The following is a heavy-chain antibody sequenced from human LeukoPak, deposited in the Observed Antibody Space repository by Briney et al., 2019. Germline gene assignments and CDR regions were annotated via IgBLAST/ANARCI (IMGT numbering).Heavy chain of an antibody. Sequence: GGSLRLSCAASGFTLTSYAMSWVRQAPGKGLEWVSAISISGDNTYYADSVKGRFTISRDSSKNTLYLQMNSLRIDDTAVYYCAKDRRSNGSGSPSGYMDVWGKGTTVTVSS. CDR1: GFTLTSYA. CDR3: AKDRRSNGSGSPSGYMDV. V-gene: IGHV3-23*01. J-gene: IGHJ6*03. CDR2: ISISGDNT. D-gene: IGHD3-10*01.